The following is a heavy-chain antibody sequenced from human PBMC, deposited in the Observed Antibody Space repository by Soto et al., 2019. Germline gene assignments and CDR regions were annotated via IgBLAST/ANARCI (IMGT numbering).Heavy chain of an antibody. D-gene: IGHD6-19*01. J-gene: IGHJ6*02. CDR1: GYTFTSYY. CDR2: VNPSVGST. V-gene: IGHV1-46*03. Sequence: QVQLVQSGAAVKKPGASVKVSCKASGYTFTSYYIHWVRQAPGQGLEWMGIVNPSVGSTSYAQQFQGRVTMPRDTSTSTASMELSSLRSEDTAVYYCSTPGYSTGWSSYAMGVCGQGTTVSVSS. CDR3: STPGYSTGWSSYAMGV.